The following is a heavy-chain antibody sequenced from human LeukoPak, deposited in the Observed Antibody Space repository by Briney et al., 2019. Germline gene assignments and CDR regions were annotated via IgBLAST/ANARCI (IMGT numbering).Heavy chain of an antibody. D-gene: IGHD3-10*01. J-gene: IGHJ4*02. CDR2: LSSNGGST. Sequence: GGSLRLSCAASGFTFSSYAMHWVRQAPGKGLEYVSALSSNGGSTYYANSVKGRFTISRDNSKNTLYLQMGSLRAEDMAVYYCAREVTRSYYDYWGQGTLVTVSA. CDR1: GFTFSSYA. CDR3: AREVTRSYYDY. V-gene: IGHV3-64*01.